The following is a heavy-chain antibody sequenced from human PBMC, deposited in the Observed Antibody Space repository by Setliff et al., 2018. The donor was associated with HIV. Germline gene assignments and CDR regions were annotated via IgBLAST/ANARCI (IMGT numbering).Heavy chain of an antibody. CDR3: ARPSYCSSTSCVQGAYDY. D-gene: IGHD2-2*01. V-gene: IGHV1-2*02. CDR1: GYTFTGYY. CDR2: INPNSGGT. Sequence: ASVKVSCKASGYTFTGYYMHWVRQAPGQGLEWMGWINPNSGGTNYAQKFQGRVTMTRDTSISTAYMELSRLRSDDTAVYYCARPSYCSSTSCVQGAYDYWGQGALVTVSS. J-gene: IGHJ4*02.